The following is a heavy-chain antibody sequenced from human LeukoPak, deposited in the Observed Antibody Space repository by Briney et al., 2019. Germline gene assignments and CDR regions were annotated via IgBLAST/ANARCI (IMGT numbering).Heavy chain of an antibody. J-gene: IGHJ3*02. D-gene: IGHD2-2*01. CDR3: ARGTIYCSSTSCPGGDAFDI. CDR1: GGSISSYY. V-gene: IGHV4-59*01. CDR2: IYYSGST. Sequence: PSETLSLTCTVSGGSISSYYCSWIRQPPGKGLEWIGYIYYSGSTNYNPSLKSRVTISVDTSKNQFSLKLSSVTAADTAVYYCARGTIYCSSTSCPGGDAFDIWGQGTMVTVSS.